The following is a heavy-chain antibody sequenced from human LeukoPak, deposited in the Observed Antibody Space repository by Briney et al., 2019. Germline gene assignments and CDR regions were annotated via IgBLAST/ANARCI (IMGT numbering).Heavy chain of an antibody. Sequence: PGGSLRLSCAASGFTFRSSAMSWVRQAPGKRLEWVSAISSSGDATYYADSVKGRFTTSRDNSNNTLYLQMNSLRADDTAIYYCARRRIVGSTDDAFDIWGQGTMVTLSS. V-gene: IGHV3-23*01. CDR2: ISSSGDAT. CDR1: GFTFRSSA. CDR3: ARRRIVGSTDDAFDI. D-gene: IGHD1-26*01. J-gene: IGHJ3*02.